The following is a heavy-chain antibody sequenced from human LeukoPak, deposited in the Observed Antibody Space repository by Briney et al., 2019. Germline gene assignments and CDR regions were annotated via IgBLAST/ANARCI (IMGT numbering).Heavy chain of an antibody. CDR1: GFTFSSYW. J-gene: IGHJ3*02. Sequence: GGSLRLSCAASGFTFSSYWMHWVRQAPGKGLVWVSRINSDGSSTSYADSVKGRFTISRDNVKNTLYLQMNSLRAEDTAVYYCARDYGDYGDDAFDIWGQGTMVTVSS. CDR2: INSDGSST. CDR3: ARDYGDYGDDAFDI. D-gene: IGHD4-17*01. V-gene: IGHV3-74*01.